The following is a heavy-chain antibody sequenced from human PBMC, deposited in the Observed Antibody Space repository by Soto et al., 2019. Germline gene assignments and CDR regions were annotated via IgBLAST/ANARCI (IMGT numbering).Heavy chain of an antibody. CDR3: ARGGQAARSHFDY. CDR2: INYSGST. D-gene: IGHD6-6*01. CDR1: GCSISSSSYY. J-gene: IGHJ4*02. Sequence: PSETLSLTCTFSGCSISSSSYYWGWIRQPPGKGLEWIGKINYSGSTNYNPSLKSRVTISVDTSKNQFSLKLRSVTAADTAVYYCARGGQAARSHFDYWGQGTLVTVSS. V-gene: IGHV4-39*07.